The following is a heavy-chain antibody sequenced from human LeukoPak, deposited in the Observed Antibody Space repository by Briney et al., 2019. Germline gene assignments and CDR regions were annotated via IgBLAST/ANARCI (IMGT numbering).Heavy chain of an antibody. Sequence: SETLSLTCTVSGGSINSRSYYWDWIRQPPGKGLEWIGSFYYGGSTYYNPSLKSRVTILVDTSENQFSLRLSSVTAADTAVYFCARLGDYDSGSGGYWGQGTLVTVSS. V-gene: IGHV4-39*01. J-gene: IGHJ4*02. CDR3: ARLGDYDSGSGGY. CDR1: GGSINSRSYY. D-gene: IGHD3-10*01. CDR2: FYYGGST.